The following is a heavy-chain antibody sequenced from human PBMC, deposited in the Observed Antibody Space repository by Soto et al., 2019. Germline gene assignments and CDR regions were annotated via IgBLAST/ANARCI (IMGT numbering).Heavy chain of an antibody. Sequence: ETLTLTWAVDGVSFSAYYLSWIRQPPGKGLEWIGEINHSGTNNFNPSLKSRVTMSVDTSQDQFSLTLRSVTAADTAVYYCARGGVPAARKRLDPWGPGTLVTGSS. D-gene: IGHD2-2*01. CDR2: INHSGTN. CDR1: GVSFSAYY. J-gene: IGHJ5*02. V-gene: IGHV4-34*01. CDR3: ARGGVPAARKRLDP.